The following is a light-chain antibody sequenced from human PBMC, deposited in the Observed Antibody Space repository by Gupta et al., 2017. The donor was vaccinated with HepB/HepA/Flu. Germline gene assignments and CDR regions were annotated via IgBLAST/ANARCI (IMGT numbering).Light chain of an antibody. J-gene: IGKJ2*01. CDR2: SVS. CDR1: QDIKEN. CDR3: QQYDRLPFS. V-gene: IGKV1-33*01. Sequence: DIQMTQSTPSPSQSVGDSVTIICQATQDIKENLNWFQQRPGEAPRLLLYSVSRLMSGVPPRFSGDRHATQYSLSITGLQPEDSATYYCQQYDRLPFSFGRGTKLEIK.